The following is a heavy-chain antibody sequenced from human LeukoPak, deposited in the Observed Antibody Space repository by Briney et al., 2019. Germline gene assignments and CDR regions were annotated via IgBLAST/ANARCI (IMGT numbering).Heavy chain of an antibody. D-gene: IGHD1-26*01. CDR3: AKGAGTYEYFDY. V-gene: IGHV3-30*02. CDR2: IRYDGSMK. Sequence: PGGSLRLSCVASGFSFSNYAMHWVRQAPGEGLEGVALIRYDGSMKYHADSVKGRFTISRDNSNHTLLLQMNSLRGEDTAVYYCAKGAGTYEYFDYWGQGTLVTVSS. CDR1: GFSFSNYA. J-gene: IGHJ4*02.